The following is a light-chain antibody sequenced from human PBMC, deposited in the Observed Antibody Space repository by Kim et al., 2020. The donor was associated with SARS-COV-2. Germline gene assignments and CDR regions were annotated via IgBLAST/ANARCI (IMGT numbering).Light chain of an antibody. Sequence: AGGGDRVNRTCRASQSISGYLNWDQQRPGKAPTLLNYAASSLQSGVPSRFSGSGSGTDFTLTISSLQPEDFAMYYCQQSSSTPWTFGQGTKVDIK. V-gene: IGKV1-39*01. J-gene: IGKJ1*01. CDR1: QSISGY. CDR2: AAS. CDR3: QQSSSTPWT.